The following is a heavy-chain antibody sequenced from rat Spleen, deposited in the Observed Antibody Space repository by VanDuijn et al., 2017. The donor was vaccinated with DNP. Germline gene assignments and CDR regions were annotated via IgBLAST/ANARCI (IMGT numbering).Heavy chain of an antibody. J-gene: IGHJ3*01. CDR3: ARSRLPGYYPFAC. CDR1: GFTFSNYY. V-gene: IGHV5-25*01. Sequence: EVQLVESDGGLVQPGRSLKLSCAASGFTFSNYYMAWVRQTPTKGLEWVAYITTGGGGTYYRDSVKGRFSISRDNAKSTLYLQVNSLRSEDTATYYCARSRLPGYYPFACWGQGTLVTVSS. D-gene: IGHD1-4*01. CDR2: ITTGGGGT.